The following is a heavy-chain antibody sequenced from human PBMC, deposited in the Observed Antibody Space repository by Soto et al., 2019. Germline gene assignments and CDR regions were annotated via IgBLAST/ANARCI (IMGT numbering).Heavy chain of an antibody. Sequence: PSETLSLTCTVSGGSVSGYYWSYIRQPPGKGLEWIGFIYHSGSTNYSPSLRSRVTMSLDTSKNQFSLKLSSVTAADTAVYYCARHYCSGGSCYYFDYWGQGILVTVSS. CDR3: ARHYCSGGSCYYFDY. CDR2: IYHSGST. D-gene: IGHD2-15*01. J-gene: IGHJ4*02. CDR1: GGSVSGYY. V-gene: IGHV4-59*08.